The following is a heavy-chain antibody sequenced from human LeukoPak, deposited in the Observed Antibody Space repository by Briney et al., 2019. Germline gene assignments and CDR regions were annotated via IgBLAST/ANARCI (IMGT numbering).Heavy chain of an antibody. J-gene: IGHJ4*02. Sequence: PGTSLRLSCAASGFTFSSYGMHWARQAPGKGLEWVAVIWYDGSNKYYVDSVKGRFTISRDNSKNTLYLQTNSLRAEDTAVYYCAKEDEYYYDSSGYSYFDYWGQGTLVTVSS. CDR3: AKEDEYYYDSSGYSYFDY. D-gene: IGHD3-22*01. CDR2: IWYDGSNK. V-gene: IGHV3-33*06. CDR1: GFTFSSYG.